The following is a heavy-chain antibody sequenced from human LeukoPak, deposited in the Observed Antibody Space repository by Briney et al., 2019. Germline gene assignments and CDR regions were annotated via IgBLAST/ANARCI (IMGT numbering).Heavy chain of an antibody. V-gene: IGHV3-48*03. CDR2: ISSSGSTI. Sequence: GGSLRLSCAASGFTFSSYEMNWVRQAPGKGLEWVSYISSSGSTIYYADSVKGRFTISRDNSKNSLYLQMNSLRAEDTAVYYCARDLLSDDYWGQGTLVTVSS. D-gene: IGHD2-15*01. CDR3: ARDLLSDDY. J-gene: IGHJ4*02. CDR1: GFTFSSYE.